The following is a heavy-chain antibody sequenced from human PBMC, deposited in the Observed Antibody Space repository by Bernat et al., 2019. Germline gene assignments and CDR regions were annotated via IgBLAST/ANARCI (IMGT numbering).Heavy chain of an antibody. CDR1: GFTFSSYA. V-gene: IGHV3-30*01. CDR2: ISYDGRNK. D-gene: IGHD3-22*01. J-gene: IGHJ4*02. CDR3: ARDTACYESSGPDY. Sequence: QVQLVESGGGVVQPGRSLRLSCAASGFTFSSYAMHWVRQAPGKGLEWVAVISYDGRNKDDADSVKGRFTISRDSSKNTRELKMNRMRAEDAVVDSCARDTACYESSGPDYWGQGTLVTVSS.